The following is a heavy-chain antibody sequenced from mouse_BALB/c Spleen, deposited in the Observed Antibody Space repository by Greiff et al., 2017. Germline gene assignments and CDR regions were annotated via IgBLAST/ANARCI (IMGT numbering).Heavy chain of an antibody. Sequence: VQLQQSGTVLARPGASVKMSCKASGYTFTSYWMHWVKQRPGQGLEWIGAIYPGNSDTSYNQKFKGKAKLTAVTSTSTAYMELSSLTNEDSAVYYCTYGNYPAWFAYWGQGTLVTVSA. V-gene: IGHV1-5*01. D-gene: IGHD2-10*02. J-gene: IGHJ3*01. CDR1: GYTFTSYW. CDR2: IYPGNSDT. CDR3: TYGNYPAWFAY.